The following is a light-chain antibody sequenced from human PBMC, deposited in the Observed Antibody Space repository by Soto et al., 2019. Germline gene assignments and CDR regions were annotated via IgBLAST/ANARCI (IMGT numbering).Light chain of an antibody. CDR1: SSDIGGYNS. J-gene: IGLJ3*02. V-gene: IGLV2-8*01. CDR3: SSSAGTNSFVL. CDR2: EVN. Sequence: QSALTQPPSASGSPGQSVTISCTGTSSDIGGYNSVSWYQQHPGKAPKLMIYEVNKRPLGVPERFSGSKSGNTASLTVSGLQADDEADHYCSSSAGTNSFVLFGGGTKVTVL.